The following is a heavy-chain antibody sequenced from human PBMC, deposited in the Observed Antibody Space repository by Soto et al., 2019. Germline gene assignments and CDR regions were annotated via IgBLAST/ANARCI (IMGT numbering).Heavy chain of an antibody. CDR2: IYHSGST. D-gene: IGHD4-17*01. J-gene: IGHJ3*02. CDR1: GGSISSGGYY. V-gene: IGHV4-31*03. Sequence: QVQLQESGPGLVKPSQTLSLTCTVSGGSISSGGYYWSWIRQHPGKGLEWIGYIYHSGSTYYNPSLKSRVIISVDTSKNQFSLKLSSVTAADTAVYYCATGDYDGHNAVDIWGQGTMVTVSS. CDR3: ATGDYDGHNAVDI.